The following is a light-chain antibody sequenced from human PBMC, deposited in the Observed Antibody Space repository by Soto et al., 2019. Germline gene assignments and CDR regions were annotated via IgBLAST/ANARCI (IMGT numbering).Light chain of an antibody. CDR2: DVS. J-gene: IGLJ2*01. CDR3: DSYTSSSTLRV. CDR1: SSDVGGYNY. Sequence: QSALTQPASVSGSPGQSITISCTGTSSDVGGYNYVSWYQQHPGKAPKLMIYDVSNRPSGVSKRFSGSKSGNTASLTISGFQAEDEADYYCDSYTSSSTLRVFGGGTKVTVL. V-gene: IGLV2-14*03.